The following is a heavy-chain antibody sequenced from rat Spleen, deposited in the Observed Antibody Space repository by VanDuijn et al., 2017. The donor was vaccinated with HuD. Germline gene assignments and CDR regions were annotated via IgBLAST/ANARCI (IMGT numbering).Heavy chain of an antibody. V-gene: IGHV5S23*01. J-gene: IGHJ2*01. CDR3: ARIRDGSRPFDY. Sequence: EVQLVESDGGLVQPGXXLKLSCXASGFTXSNYXXAWXXQAPTKGLEXXASIXTSGGSTYYRDSVKGRFTISRENAKSPLNLQMDSLRSEDTATYYCARIRDGSRPFDYWGQGVMVTVSS. CDR2: IXTSGGST. D-gene: IGHD1-12*02. CDR1: GFTXSNYX.